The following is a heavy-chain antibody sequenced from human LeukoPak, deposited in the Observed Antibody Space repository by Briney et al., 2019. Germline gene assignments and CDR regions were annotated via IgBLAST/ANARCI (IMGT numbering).Heavy chain of an antibody. Sequence: SETLSLTPTVSGGSISSSSYYWGWIRQPPGKGLEWIGTIYYSGSTYYNPSLKSRVTISVDTSKNQFSLNLRSVTAADTAVFYCASYYYYDSRGHSCDSWGPGTLVTVSS. CDR3: ASYYYYDSRGHSCDS. J-gene: IGHJ4*02. V-gene: IGHV4-39*01. CDR1: GGSISSSSYY. D-gene: IGHD3-22*01. CDR2: IYYSGST.